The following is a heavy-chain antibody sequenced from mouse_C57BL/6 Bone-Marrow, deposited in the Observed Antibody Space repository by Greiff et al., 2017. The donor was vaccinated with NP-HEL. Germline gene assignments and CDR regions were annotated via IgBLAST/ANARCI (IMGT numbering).Heavy chain of an antibody. CDR3: ARHLIYYDYWFAY. V-gene: IGHV5-6*01. D-gene: IGHD2-4*01. CDR1: GFTFSSYG. CDR2: ISSGGSYT. J-gene: IGHJ3*01. Sequence: VQLKESGGDLVKPGGSLKLSCAASGFTFSSYGMSWVRQTPDKRLEWVATISSGGSYTYYPDSVKGRFTISRDNAKNTLYLQMSSLKSEDTAMYYCARHLIYYDYWFAYWGQGTLVTVSA.